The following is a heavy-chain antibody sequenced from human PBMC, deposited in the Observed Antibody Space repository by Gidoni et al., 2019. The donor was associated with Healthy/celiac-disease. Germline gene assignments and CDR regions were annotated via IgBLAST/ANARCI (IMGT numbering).Heavy chain of an antibody. CDR2: IYYSGST. Sequence: QLQLQESGPGLVKPSATLSLTCTVSGGSISSSSYYWGWIRQPPGKGLEWIGSIYYSGSTYYNPSLKSRVTISVDTSKNQFSLKLSSVTAADTAVYYCARDSIRDYGMDVWGQGTTVTVSS. CDR1: GGSISSSSYY. J-gene: IGHJ6*02. CDR3: ARDSIRDYGMDV. V-gene: IGHV4-39*07.